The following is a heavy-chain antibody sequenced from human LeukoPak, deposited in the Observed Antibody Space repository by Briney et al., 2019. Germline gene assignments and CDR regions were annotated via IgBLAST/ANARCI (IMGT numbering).Heavy chain of an antibody. J-gene: IGHJ4*02. CDR3: AKDYIAVVARSPFDY. Sequence: GGSLRLSCAASGFTVSSNYMTWVRQAPGKGLEWVSVIHKNAITYCADTVKGRFTISRDNSKNTLYLQMNSLRAEDTAVYYCAKDYIAVVARSPFDYWGQGTLVTVSS. CDR2: IHKNAIT. D-gene: IGHD6-19*01. CDR1: GFTVSSNY. V-gene: IGHV3-66*03.